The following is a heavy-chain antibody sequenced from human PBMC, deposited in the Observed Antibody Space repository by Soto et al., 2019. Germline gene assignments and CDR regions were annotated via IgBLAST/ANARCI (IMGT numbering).Heavy chain of an antibody. CDR1: GFRVTNNY. V-gene: IGHV3-66*01. D-gene: IGHD2-2*01. Sequence: ESGGGLVQPGGSLRPSCAASGFRVTNNYMNWVRQAPGKGLEWVSIIDIGGNTYYADSVKDRFTISRDNSRNTPYLHMDGLRGEDTAVYYCARGRGSTGYLGREHYFDYWGQGTLVTVS. J-gene: IGHJ4*02. CDR3: ARGRGSTGYLGREHYFDY. CDR2: IDIGGNT.